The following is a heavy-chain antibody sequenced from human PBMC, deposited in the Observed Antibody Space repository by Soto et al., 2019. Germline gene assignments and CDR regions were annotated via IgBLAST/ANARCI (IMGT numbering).Heavy chain of an antibody. CDR2: LIPIFGTA. J-gene: IGHJ6*02. CDR1: GGTFSIYA. D-gene: IGHD6-13*01. V-gene: IGHV1-69*01. Sequence: QVQLVQSGAEVKKPGSSVKVSGKASGGTFSIYAISWVRQSPVHGLEWLGGLIPIFGTAHSAQHFQGRVTITADESTGTAYRELSSLRSEDAAVYDCATRSVGVSRSWRTYSYYYCMDVWGQGTTVTVSS. CDR3: ATRSVGVSRSWRTYSYYYCMDV.